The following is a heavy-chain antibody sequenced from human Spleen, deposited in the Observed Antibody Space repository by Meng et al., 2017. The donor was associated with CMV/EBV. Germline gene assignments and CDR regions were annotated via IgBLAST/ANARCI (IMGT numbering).Heavy chain of an antibody. CDR1: GFTFEDFA. CDR3: VKGGGERVTFDAMDV. Sequence: SLKISCAASGFTFEDFAMHWVRQIPGEGLEWPSGMSGNTGFIGYADSVKGRFTISRDNAKKTLSLQMDTLRTEDTALYYCVKGGGERVTFDAMDVWGQGTTVTVSS. D-gene: IGHD2-21*02. CDR2: MSGNTGFI. J-gene: IGHJ6*02. V-gene: IGHV3-9*01.